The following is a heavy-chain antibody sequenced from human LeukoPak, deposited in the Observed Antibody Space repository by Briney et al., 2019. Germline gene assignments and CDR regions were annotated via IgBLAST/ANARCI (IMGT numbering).Heavy chain of an antibody. Sequence: GGSLRLSCAASGFTFSSYSMNWVRQAPGKGLMWVSRINSDGSSITYADSVKGRFTISRDNAKNTLYLQMNSLRAEDTAVYYCAKEALLRGPNWFDPWGQGTLVTVSS. CDR3: AKEALLRGPNWFDP. J-gene: IGHJ5*02. D-gene: IGHD4-17*01. V-gene: IGHV3-74*01. CDR1: GFTFSSYS. CDR2: INSDGSSI.